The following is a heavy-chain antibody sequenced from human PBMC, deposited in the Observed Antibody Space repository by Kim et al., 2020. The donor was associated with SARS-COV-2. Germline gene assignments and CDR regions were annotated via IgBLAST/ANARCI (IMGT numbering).Heavy chain of an antibody. Sequence: YYPDSVKGRFTISRDNAKNSLYLQMNSLGAEDTAVYYCARGSGGSYYPDYRGQGTLVTVSS. D-gene: IGHD1-26*01. CDR3: ARGSGGSYYPDY. V-gene: IGHV3-48*04. J-gene: IGHJ4*02.